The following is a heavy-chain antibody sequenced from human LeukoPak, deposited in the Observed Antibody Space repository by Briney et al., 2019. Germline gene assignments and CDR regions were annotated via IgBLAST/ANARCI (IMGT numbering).Heavy chain of an antibody. Sequence: SETLSLTCTVSGGSISSGDYYWSWIRQPPGKGLEWIGYTYYSESTYYNPSLKSRATISVDTSKNQFSLKLTSVTAADTAVYYCARPYYYDSRIDPWGQGTLVTVSS. CDR1: GGSISSGDYY. J-gene: IGHJ5*02. CDR2: TYYSEST. CDR3: ARPYYYDSRIDP. V-gene: IGHV4-30-4*01. D-gene: IGHD3-22*01.